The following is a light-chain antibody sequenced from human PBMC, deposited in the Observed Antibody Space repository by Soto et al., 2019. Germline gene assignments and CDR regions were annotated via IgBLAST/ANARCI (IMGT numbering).Light chain of an antibody. CDR1: QSGSSN. Sequence: EIVMTQSPATLYVSPGERATLSCRASQSGSSNLAWYQQKPGQAPRLLIYGASTRATGIPARFSGSGSGTEFTLTISSLQSEDFAFYYCQQYNNFRPSITFGQGTRLEIK. CDR3: QQYNNFRPSIT. CDR2: GAS. V-gene: IGKV3-15*01. J-gene: IGKJ5*01.